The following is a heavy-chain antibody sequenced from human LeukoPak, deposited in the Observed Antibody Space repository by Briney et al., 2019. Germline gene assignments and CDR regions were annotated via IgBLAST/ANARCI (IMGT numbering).Heavy chain of an antibody. CDR2: ISGSGGST. D-gene: IGHD4-11*01. CDR1: GFTFSSYA. CDR3: AKDSLRGGYSNELGSYYFDY. J-gene: IGHJ4*02. Sequence: QPGGSLRLSCAASGFTFSSYAMSWVRQAPGKGLEWVSAISGSGGSTYYADSVKGRFTISRDNSKNTLYLQMNSLRAEDTALYYCAKDSLRGGYSNELGSYYFDYWGQGTLVTVSS. V-gene: IGHV3-23*01.